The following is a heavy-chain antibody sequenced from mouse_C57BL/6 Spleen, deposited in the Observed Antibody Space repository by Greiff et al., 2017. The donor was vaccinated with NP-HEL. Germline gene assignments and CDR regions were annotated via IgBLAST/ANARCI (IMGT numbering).Heavy chain of an antibody. Sequence: EVKLMESGGDLVKPGGSLKLSCAASGFTFSSYGMSWVRQTPDKRLEWVATISSGGSYTYYPDSVKGRFTISRDNAKNTLYLQMSSLKSEDTAMYYCARRHTTVVVFDYWGQGTTLTVSS. CDR1: GFTFSSYG. V-gene: IGHV5-6*02. CDR2: ISSGGSYT. D-gene: IGHD1-1*01. J-gene: IGHJ2*01. CDR3: ARRHTTVVVFDY.